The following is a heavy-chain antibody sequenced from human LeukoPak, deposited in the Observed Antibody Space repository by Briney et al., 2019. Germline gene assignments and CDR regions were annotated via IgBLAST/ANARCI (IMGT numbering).Heavy chain of an antibody. J-gene: IGHJ4*02. D-gene: IGHD4-11*01. CDR3: VRSPFSNGY. V-gene: IGHV3-23*01. CDR1: GFTFSSSA. CDR2: ISASGGST. Sequence: PGGSLRLSCAASGFTFSSSAMSWVRQVPGKGLEWVSGISASGGSTYYADSVRGRFTISRDNSKNTLYVQMNSLRAEDTAVYYCVRSPFSNGYWGQGTLVTVSS.